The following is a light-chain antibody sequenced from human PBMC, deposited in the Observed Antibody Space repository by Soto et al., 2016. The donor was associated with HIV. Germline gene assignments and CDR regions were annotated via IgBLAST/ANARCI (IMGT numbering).Light chain of an antibody. Sequence: DIVMTQSPLSLPVTPGEPASISCRSSQSLLDSSGYNYLDWFLQKPGQSPQLLIYLGSNRVSGVPDRFSGSGSGADFTLEISRVEAEDVGVYYCMQTLQSPFTFGQGTKLEIK. V-gene: IGKV2-28*01. CDR3: MQTLQSPFT. J-gene: IGKJ2*01. CDR2: LGS. CDR1: QSLLDSSGYNY.